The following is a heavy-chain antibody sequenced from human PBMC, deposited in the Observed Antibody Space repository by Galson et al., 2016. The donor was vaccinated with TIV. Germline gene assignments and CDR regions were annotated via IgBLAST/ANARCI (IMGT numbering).Heavy chain of an antibody. J-gene: IGHJ6*02. CDR3: AKRRVLTPKYQYNYGMDV. V-gene: IGHV3-23*01. Sequence: SLRLSCAASGFTLRNYVMSWVRRAPGKGLEWVSVVSGSGDSTYYADSVRGRFIISRDNSQNTLYLRMNSLRTADTAVYYCAKRRVLTPKYQYNYGMDVWGPGTTVTVSS. CDR1: GFTLRNYV. CDR2: VSGSGDST. D-gene: IGHD4-23*01.